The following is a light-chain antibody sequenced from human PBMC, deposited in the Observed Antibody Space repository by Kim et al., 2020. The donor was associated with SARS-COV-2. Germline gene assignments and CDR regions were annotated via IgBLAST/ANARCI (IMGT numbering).Light chain of an antibody. V-gene: IGKV1-8*01. J-gene: IGKJ3*01. CDR3: QQHYSYPAT. CDR1: QGISSY. CDR2: AAS. Sequence: AIRITQSPSSLSASTGDRVTITCRASQGISSYLAWYQQKPGKAPKLLIYAASTLQSGVPSRFSGSGSGTDFTLTISCLQSEDFATYYCQQHYSYPATFGPGTKVDIK.